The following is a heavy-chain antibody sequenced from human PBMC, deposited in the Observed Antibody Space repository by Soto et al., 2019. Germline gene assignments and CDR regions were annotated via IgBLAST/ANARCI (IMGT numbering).Heavy chain of an antibody. Sequence: QVQLQESGPGLVKPSQTLSLTCTVSGGSISSGGYYWTWIRQHPGKDLVWIGYIYYSGNTYYNPSLKSRVSISLDTSKNQFSLKLSSVTAADTAVYHCATAGDHAFRHFDYWGQGTLVTVSS. D-gene: IGHD3-16*01. J-gene: IGHJ4*02. V-gene: IGHV4-31*03. CDR2: IYYSGNT. CDR3: ATAGDHAFRHFDY. CDR1: GGSISSGGYY.